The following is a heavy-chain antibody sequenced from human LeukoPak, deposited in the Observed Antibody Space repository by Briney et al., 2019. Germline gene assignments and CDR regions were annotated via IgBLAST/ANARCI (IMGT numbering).Heavy chain of an antibody. V-gene: IGHV1-2*02. CDR3: ARDIEQEMAKEDLDYYYMDV. CDR2: INPNSGGT. J-gene: IGHJ6*03. D-gene: IGHD5-24*01. Sequence: ASVKVSCKASGYTFTGYYMHWVRQAPGQGLEWMGWINPNSGGTNYAQKFQGRVTMTRDTSISTAYMELSRLRSDDTAVYYCARDIEQEMAKEDLDYYYMDVWGKGTTVTVSS. CDR1: GYTFTGYY.